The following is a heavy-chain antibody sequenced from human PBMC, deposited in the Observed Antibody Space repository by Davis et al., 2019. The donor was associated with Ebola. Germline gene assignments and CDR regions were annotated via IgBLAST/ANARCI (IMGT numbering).Heavy chain of an antibody. J-gene: IGHJ4*02. V-gene: IGHV5-51*01. Sequence: PGGSLRLSCKGSGYSFTSYWIGWVRQMPGKGLEWMGIIYPGDSDTRYSPSFQGQVTISADKSISTAYLQWSSLKASDTAMYYCARHDSRDGFGGYFDYWGQGTLVTVSS. CDR2: IYPGDSDT. D-gene: IGHD3-10*01. CDR1: GYSFTSYW. CDR3: ARHDSRDGFGGYFDY.